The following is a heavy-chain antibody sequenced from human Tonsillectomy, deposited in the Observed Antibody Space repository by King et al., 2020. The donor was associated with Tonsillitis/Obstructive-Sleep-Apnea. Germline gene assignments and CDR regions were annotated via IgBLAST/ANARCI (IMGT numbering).Heavy chain of an antibody. CDR2: MYYSGST. CDR3: ARPRFRETTQAAFDI. V-gene: IGHV4-59*01. D-gene: IGHD3-10*01. CDR1: GGSSSDYY. J-gene: IGHJ3*02. Sequence: GKMKESGQRLVKHSETLALTCTVSGGSSSDYYWSWSRQPPGKGLEWSGYMYYSGSTNYNPALKSRVTISVDTSKNQFSLKLSSGTAADTAVYYCARPRFRETTQAAFDIWGQGTMVTVSS.